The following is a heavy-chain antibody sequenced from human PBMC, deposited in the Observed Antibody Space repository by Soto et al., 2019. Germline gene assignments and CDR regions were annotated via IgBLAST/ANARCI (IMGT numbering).Heavy chain of an antibody. J-gene: IGHJ6*02. D-gene: IGHD5-12*01. Sequence: SETLSLTCTVSGDSIRSYYWTWIRQPPGKGLELIGYIYYSGSTRYNPSLKSRVTISVDMSKNQFSLKLSSVIAADTAVYYCARAYGGFDNGLDVWGQGTAVTV. CDR2: IYYSGST. V-gene: IGHV4-59*01. CDR1: GDSIRSYY. CDR3: ARAYGGFDNGLDV.